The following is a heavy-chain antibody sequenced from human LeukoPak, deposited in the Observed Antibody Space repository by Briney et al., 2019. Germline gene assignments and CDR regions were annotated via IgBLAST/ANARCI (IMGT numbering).Heavy chain of an antibody. CDR1: GFTFSSYS. J-gene: IGHJ3*02. V-gene: IGHV3-48*02. CDR2: ISATSSII. D-gene: IGHD5-24*01. Sequence: GGSLRLSCAASGFTFSSYSMNCVRQAPGKRLEWISYISATSSIIYYTPSVKGRFTISRDNGKYSLYLQMNSLRDDDTAVYFCARGSWDGDRTFDIWGQGAMVTVSS. CDR3: ARGSWDGDRTFDI.